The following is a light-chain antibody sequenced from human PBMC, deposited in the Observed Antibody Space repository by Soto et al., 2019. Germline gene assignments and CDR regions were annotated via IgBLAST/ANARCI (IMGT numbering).Light chain of an antibody. CDR1: QSVNSN. Sequence: EIVMTQSPVTLSVSPGERATLSCRASQSVNSNLAWYQKRSAQAHRLLIFDASIRLPTVPARFRGSVSGTEFNLTIRGLQSEDFAVYFCQQYTDRPRTFGQGNKVDI. V-gene: IGKV3-15*01. CDR3: QQYTDRPRT. J-gene: IGKJ1*01. CDR2: DAS.